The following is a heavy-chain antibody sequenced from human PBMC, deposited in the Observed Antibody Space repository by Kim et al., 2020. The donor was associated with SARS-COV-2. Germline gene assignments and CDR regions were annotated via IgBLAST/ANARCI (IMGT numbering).Heavy chain of an antibody. D-gene: IGHD3-22*01. V-gene: IGHV3-30*18. CDR1: GFTFSSYG. CDR3: AKDSSGSQGYFDY. Sequence: GGSLRLSCAASGFTFSSYGMHWVRQAPGKGLEWVAVISYDGSNKYYADSVKGRFTISRDNSKNTLYLQMNSLRAEDTAVYYCAKDSSGSQGYFDYWGQGTLVTVSS. CDR2: ISYDGSNK. J-gene: IGHJ4*02.